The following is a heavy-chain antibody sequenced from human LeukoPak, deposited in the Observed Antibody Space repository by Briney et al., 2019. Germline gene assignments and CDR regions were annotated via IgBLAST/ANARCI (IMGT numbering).Heavy chain of an antibody. D-gene: IGHD3-10*01. CDR3: ATGITMVRGGFDCYYGMDV. V-gene: IGHV1-24*01. Sequence: ASVKVSCKVSGYTLPELSMHWVRQAPGKGLEWMGGFDPEDGETIYAQKFQGRVTMTEDTSTDTAYMELSSLRSEDTAVYYCATGITMVRGGFDCYYGMDVWGKGTTVTVSS. J-gene: IGHJ6*04. CDR1: GYTLPELS. CDR2: FDPEDGET.